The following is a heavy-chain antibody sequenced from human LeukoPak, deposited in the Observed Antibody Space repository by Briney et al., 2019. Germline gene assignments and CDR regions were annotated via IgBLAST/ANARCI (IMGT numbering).Heavy chain of an antibody. V-gene: IGHV3-11*04. Sequence: PGGSLRLSCAASGFTFSDYYMSWIRQAPGKGLEWVSYISSSGSTIYYADSVKGRFTISRDNAKNSLYLQMNSLRAEDTAVYYCARVPGGEWLLNYYYYMDVWGKGTTVTVSS. J-gene: IGHJ6*03. CDR1: GFTFSDYY. CDR3: ARVPGGEWLLNYYYYMDV. D-gene: IGHD3-3*01. CDR2: ISSSGSTI.